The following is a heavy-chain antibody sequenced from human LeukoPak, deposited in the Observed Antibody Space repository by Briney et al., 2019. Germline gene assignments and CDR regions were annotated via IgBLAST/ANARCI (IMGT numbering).Heavy chain of an antibody. CDR2: IYSGGST. CDR1: EFTFSDYY. V-gene: IGHV3-53*01. J-gene: IGHJ4*02. CDR3: ARKGWRSGWDY. Sequence: GGSLRLSCAASEFTFSDYYMSWIRQAPGKGLEWVSVIYSGGSTYYADSVKGRFTISRDNSKNTLYLQMNSLRAEDTAVYYCARKGWRSGWDYWGQGTLVTVSS. D-gene: IGHD6-19*01.